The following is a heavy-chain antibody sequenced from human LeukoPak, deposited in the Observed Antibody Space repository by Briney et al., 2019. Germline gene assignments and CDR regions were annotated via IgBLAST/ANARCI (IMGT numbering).Heavy chain of an antibody. J-gene: IGHJ4*02. D-gene: IGHD3-3*01. CDR2: ISPDGTIT. CDR1: GFTLSTYW. V-gene: IGHV3-74*01. CDR3: ATPWSY. Sequence: PGGSLRLSCAASGFTLSTYWMHWVRHGPGKGLVWVSYISPDGTITRYTDSVKGRFTISRDNAKNTLYLQMNSLRAEDTAVYYCATPWSYWGQGTLVTVSS.